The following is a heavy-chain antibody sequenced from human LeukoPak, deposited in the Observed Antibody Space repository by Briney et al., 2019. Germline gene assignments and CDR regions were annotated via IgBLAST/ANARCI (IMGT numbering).Heavy chain of an antibody. CDR3: AKYFASGSYYKLPH. CDR1: GFTFSSYA. CDR2: ISGSGAYT. V-gene: IGHV3-23*01. J-gene: IGHJ1*01. Sequence: GGSLRLSCAASGFTFSSYAMTWVRQAPGKGREWVSTISGSGAYTYYADSVKGRFTISRDNSKNTLYLQTNSLRAEDTAVYYCAKYFASGSYYKLPHWGQGTLVTVSS. D-gene: IGHD3-10*01.